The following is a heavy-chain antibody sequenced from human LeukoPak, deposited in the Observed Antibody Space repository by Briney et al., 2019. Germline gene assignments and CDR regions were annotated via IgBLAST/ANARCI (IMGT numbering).Heavy chain of an antibody. Sequence: ETLSLTCAVYGGSFSGYYWSWVRQAPGKGLEWVSSISSSSSYIYYADSVKGRFTISRDNAKNSLYLQMNSLRAEDTAVYYCARAISGSSEYYFDYWGQGTLVTVSS. D-gene: IGHD1-26*01. CDR3: ARAISGSSEYYFDY. J-gene: IGHJ4*02. V-gene: IGHV3-21*01. CDR1: GGSFSGYY. CDR2: ISSSSSYI.